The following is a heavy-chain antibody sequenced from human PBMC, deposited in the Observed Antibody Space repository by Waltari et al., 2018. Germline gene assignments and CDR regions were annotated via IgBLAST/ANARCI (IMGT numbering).Heavy chain of an antibody. CDR1: GYTFPSYD. CDR2: MNPNSGNT. J-gene: IGHJ3*02. CDR3: ARDMYAFDI. V-gene: IGHV1-8*03. D-gene: IGHD3-10*02. Sequence: QVQLVQSGAEVKKPGASVKVSCKASGYTFPSYDINWVRQATGQGLEWMGWMNPNSGNTGYAQKFQGRVTITADESTSTAYMELSSLRSEDTAVYYCARDMYAFDIWGQGTMVTVSS.